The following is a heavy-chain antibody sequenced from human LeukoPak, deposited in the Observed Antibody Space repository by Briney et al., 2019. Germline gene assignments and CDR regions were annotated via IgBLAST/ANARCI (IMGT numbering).Heavy chain of an antibody. CDR1: GYTFTSYY. CDR2: ISAYNGNT. J-gene: IGHJ4*02. CDR3: VVVVAAPPQLYYFDY. Sequence: ASVKVSCKASGYTFTSYYMHWVRQAPGQGLEWMGWISAYNGNTNYAQKFQGRVTMTEDTSTDTAYMELSSLRSEDTAVYYCVVVVAAPPQLYYFDYWGQGTLVTVSS. V-gene: IGHV1-18*04. D-gene: IGHD2-15*01.